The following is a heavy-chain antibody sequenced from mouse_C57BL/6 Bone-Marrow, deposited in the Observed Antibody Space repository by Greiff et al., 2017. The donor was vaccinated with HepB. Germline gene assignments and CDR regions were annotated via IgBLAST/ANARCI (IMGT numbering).Heavy chain of an antibody. CDR2: IDPSDSYT. Sequence: QVQLQQPGAELVMPGASVKLSCKASGYTFTSYWMHWVKQRPGQGLEWIGEIDPSDSYTNYNQKFKGKSTLTVDKSSSTAYMQLSSLTSEDSAVYYCARWAKVVAHFDYWGQGTTLTVSS. CDR3: ARWAKVVAHFDY. V-gene: IGHV1-69*01. J-gene: IGHJ2*01. D-gene: IGHD1-1*01. CDR1: GYTFTSYW.